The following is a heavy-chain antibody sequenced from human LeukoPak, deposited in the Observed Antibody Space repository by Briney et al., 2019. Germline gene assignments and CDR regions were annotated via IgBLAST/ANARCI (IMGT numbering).Heavy chain of an antibody. CDR3: ARGGYSSGLPAAVHEYYFDY. D-gene: IGHD6-19*01. V-gene: IGHV4-59*01. CDR2: IYYSGGT. Sequence: SETLSLTCTVSGGSISSYYWSWIRQPPGKGLEWIGYIYYSGGTNYNPSLKSRVTISVDTSKNQFSLKLSSVTAADTAVYYCARGGYSSGLPAAVHEYYFDYWGQGTLVTVSS. CDR1: GGSISSYY. J-gene: IGHJ4*02.